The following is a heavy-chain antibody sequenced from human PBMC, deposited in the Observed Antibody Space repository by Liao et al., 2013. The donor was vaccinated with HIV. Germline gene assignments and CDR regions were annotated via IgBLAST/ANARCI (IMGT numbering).Heavy chain of an antibody. CDR3: ARWDFWSGHYEARGDY. Sequence: QLQLQESGPGLVKPSETLSLTCTVSGGSISSSSYYWGWIRQPPGKGLEWLGSIYYSGSTYYNPSLKSRVTISVDTSKNQFSLKLSSVTAADTAVYYCARWDFWSGHYEARGDYWGQGTLVTVSS. V-gene: IGHV4-39*07. D-gene: IGHD3-3*01. CDR1: GGSISSSSYY. CDR2: IYYSGST. J-gene: IGHJ4*02.